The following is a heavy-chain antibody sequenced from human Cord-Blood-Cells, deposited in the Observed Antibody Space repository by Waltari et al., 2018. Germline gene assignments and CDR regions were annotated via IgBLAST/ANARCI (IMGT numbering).Heavy chain of an antibody. CDR1: GFTFSSYG. D-gene: IGHD1-26*01. Sequence: QVQLVESGGGVVQPGRSLRRSCAASGFTFSSYGMHWVRQAPGKGLEWVAVISYDGSNKYYADSVKGRFTISRDNSKNTLYLQMNSLRAEDTAVYYCASGSYYFDYWGQGTLVTVSS. J-gene: IGHJ4*02. CDR2: ISYDGSNK. V-gene: IGHV3-30*03. CDR3: ASGSYYFDY.